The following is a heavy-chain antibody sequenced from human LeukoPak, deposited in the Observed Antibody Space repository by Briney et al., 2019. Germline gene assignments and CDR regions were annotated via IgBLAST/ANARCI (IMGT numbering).Heavy chain of an antibody. Sequence: ASVKVSCKASGYSFSGYYMHWVRQAPGQGLEWMGWINPNSGGTDYAQKYQGRVTMTRDRFITTVYLELSRLRSDDTAVYYCARGDYYESSGYLDSRNNWFDPWGQGTLVTVSS. J-gene: IGHJ5*02. CDR1: GYSFSGYY. D-gene: IGHD3-22*01. CDR2: INPNSGGT. V-gene: IGHV1-2*02. CDR3: ARGDYYESSGYLDSRNNWFDP.